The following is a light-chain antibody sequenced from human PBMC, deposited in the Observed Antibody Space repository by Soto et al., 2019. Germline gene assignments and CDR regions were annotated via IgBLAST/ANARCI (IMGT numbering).Light chain of an antibody. CDR1: QDVGIS. CDR3: QQRTKWPLT. V-gene: IGKV3-11*01. Sequence: EIVLTQSPVILSLSPGERATLSCRASQDVGISLAWYQQKPGQAPRLLIYDTSHRATGIPARFSGSGSGTDFPLTISSLEPEDFAVYYCQQRTKWPLTFGGGSKVEIK. CDR2: DTS. J-gene: IGKJ4*01.